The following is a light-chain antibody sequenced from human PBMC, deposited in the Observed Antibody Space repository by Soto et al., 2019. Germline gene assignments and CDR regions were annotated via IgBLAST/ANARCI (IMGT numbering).Light chain of an antibody. CDR2: DVT. CDR3: SSYTSSSTPYV. J-gene: IGLJ1*01. CDR1: SSDAGGYNY. Sequence: QSVLTQPASVSGSPGQSITISCTGTSSDAGGYNYVSWYQQHPVKAPKLMIYDVTNRPSGVSDRFSGSKSGNTASLTISGLQAEDEADYSCSSYTSSSTPYVFGTGTKVTVL. V-gene: IGLV2-14*01.